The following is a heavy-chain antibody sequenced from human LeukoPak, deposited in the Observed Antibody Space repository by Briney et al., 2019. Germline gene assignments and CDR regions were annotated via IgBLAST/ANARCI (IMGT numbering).Heavy chain of an antibody. CDR3: ARDGYVWGSSRQRGYYFDY. D-gene: IGHD3-16*02. Sequence: GGSLRLSCAASGFTVSSNYMSWVRQAPGKGLEWVSVIYSGGSTHYADSVQGRFTISRDNSKNTLYLQMNSLRAEDTAVYYCARDGYVWGSSRQRGYYFDYWGQGTLVTVSS. J-gene: IGHJ4*02. CDR2: IYSGGST. CDR1: GFTVSSNY. V-gene: IGHV3-66*01.